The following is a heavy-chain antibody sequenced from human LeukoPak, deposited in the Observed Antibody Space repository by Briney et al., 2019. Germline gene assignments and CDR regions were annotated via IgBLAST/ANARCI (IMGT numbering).Heavy chain of an antibody. V-gene: IGHV5-51*01. CDR2: IYPGDSDT. CDR3: ARRERRRAPFGY. J-gene: IGHJ4*02. CDR1: GYNFTTYW. Sequence: GESLKISCQASGYNFTTYWIAWVRQMPGKGLEWMGIIYPGDSDTIYSPSFQGQVTMSADRSISTAFLQWSSLKASDTAIYYCARRERRRAPFGYWGLGTLVTVSS.